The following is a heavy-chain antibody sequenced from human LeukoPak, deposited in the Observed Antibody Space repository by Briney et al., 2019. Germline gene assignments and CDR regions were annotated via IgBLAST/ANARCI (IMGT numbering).Heavy chain of an antibody. D-gene: IGHD3-22*01. Sequence: SETLSLTCTVSGGSISSYYWSWIRQPPGKGLEWIWYIYYSGSTNYNPSLKSRVTISVNTSKNQFSLKLSSVTAADTAVYYCARGLDYDDYYYYYGMDVWGQGTTVTVSS. V-gene: IGHV4-59*01. CDR1: GGSISSYY. J-gene: IGHJ6*02. CDR3: ARGLDYDDYYYYYGMDV. CDR2: IYYSGST.